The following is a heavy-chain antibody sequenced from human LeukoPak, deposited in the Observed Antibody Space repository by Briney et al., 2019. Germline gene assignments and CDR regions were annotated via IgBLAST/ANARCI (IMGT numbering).Heavy chain of an antibody. CDR3: ARDVSHGLDI. CDR1: GYTFTKHG. CDR2: ISTYKGNT. V-gene: IGHV1-18*01. Sequence: GASVKVSCRASGYTFTKHGISWVRQAPGQGLEWMGWISTYKGNTNYAQKLQGRVTLTTDTSTSTDYMELRSLRSDDTAVYYCARDVSHGLDIWGQGTVVTV. D-gene: IGHD2-8*01. J-gene: IGHJ3*02.